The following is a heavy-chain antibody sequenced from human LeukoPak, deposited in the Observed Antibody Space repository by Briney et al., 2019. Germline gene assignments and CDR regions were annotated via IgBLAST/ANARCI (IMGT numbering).Heavy chain of an antibody. D-gene: IGHD2-2*01. J-gene: IGHJ6*02. Sequence: ASVKVSCKASGYTFTGYCMHWVRQAPGQGLEWMGWINPNSGGTNYAQKFQGRVTMTRDTSISTAYMELSRLRSDDTAVYYCARGLVPAAADYYYGMDVWGQGTTVTVSS. CDR3: ARGLVPAAADYYYGMDV. CDR1: GYTFTGYC. CDR2: INPNSGGT. V-gene: IGHV1-2*02.